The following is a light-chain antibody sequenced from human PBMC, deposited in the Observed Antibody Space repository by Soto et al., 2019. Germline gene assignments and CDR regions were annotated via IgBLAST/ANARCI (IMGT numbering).Light chain of an antibody. V-gene: IGKV1-5*03. CDR2: GAS. CDR3: QQYNRYPGRM. Sequence: DIQLTQSPSTLSASVGDRVTITCRASQSIGNSLAWYRQQPGKAPKLLIYGASNLASGVPSRFSGSGSGTEFTLTISSLQPDDFATYYCQQYNRYPGRMFGPATKVEIK. CDR1: QSIGNS. J-gene: IGKJ1*01.